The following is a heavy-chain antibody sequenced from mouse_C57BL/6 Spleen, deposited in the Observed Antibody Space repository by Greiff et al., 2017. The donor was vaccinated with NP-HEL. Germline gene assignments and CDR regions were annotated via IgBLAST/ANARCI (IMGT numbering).Heavy chain of an antibody. CDR1: GYSFTDYN. Sequence: VQLQQPGPELVKPGASVKISCKASGYSFTDYNMNWVKQSNGKSLEWIGIINPNYGTTSYNQKFKGKATLTVDQSSSTAYMQLNSLTSEDSAVYYCAREDYGSTYAMDYWGQGTSVTVSS. V-gene: IGHV1-39*01. CDR3: AREDYGSTYAMDY. D-gene: IGHD1-1*01. CDR2: INPNYGTT. J-gene: IGHJ4*01.